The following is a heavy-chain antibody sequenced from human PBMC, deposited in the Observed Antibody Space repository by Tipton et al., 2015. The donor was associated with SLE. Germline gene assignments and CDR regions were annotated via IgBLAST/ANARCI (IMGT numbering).Heavy chain of an antibody. J-gene: IGHJ5*02. Sequence: SLRLSCSASGFTLSAYNMNWVRQAPGKGLEWVSYISSSSTTIYYADSVRSRFAVSRDNAKNSLYLQMNNLGAEDTAVYYCSRAGAVRPPVSWGQGTLVPVSS. V-gene: IGHV3-48*01. D-gene: IGHD6-6*01. CDR3: SRAGAVRPPVS. CDR1: GFTLSAYN. CDR2: ISSSSTTI.